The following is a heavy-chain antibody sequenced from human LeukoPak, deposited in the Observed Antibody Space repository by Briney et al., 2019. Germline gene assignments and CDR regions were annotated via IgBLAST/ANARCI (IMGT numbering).Heavy chain of an antibody. D-gene: IGHD1-7*01. Sequence: SETLSLTCTVSGGSISSYYWSWIRQPPGKGLEWIGYIYYSGSTNYNPSLKSRVTISVDTSKNQFSLKLSSVTAADTAVYYCVRANWNYDDGHFDYWGQGTLVTVSS. V-gene: IGHV4-59*01. CDR2: IYYSGST. CDR3: VRANWNYDDGHFDY. J-gene: IGHJ4*02. CDR1: GGSISSYY.